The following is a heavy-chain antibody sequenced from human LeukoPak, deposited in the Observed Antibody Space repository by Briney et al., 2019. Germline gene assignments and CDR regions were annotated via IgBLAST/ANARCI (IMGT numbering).Heavy chain of an antibody. CDR2: ISSSGSTI. J-gene: IGHJ3*02. CDR3: ARERSLRYFDWSPSDAFDI. CDR1: GFTFSDYY. D-gene: IGHD3-9*01. V-gene: IGHV3-11*04. Sequence: GGSLRLSCAASGFTFSDYYMSWIRQAPGKGLEWVSYISSSGSTIYYADSVKGRFTISRDNAKNSLYLQMNSLRAEDTAVYYCARERSLRYFDWSPSDAFDIWGQGTMVTVSS.